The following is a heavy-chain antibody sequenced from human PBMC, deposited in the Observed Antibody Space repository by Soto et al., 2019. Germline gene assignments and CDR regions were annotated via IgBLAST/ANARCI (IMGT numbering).Heavy chain of an antibody. CDR2: ISYDGSNK. V-gene: IGHV3-30*03. Sequence: QVQLVESGGGVVQPGRSLRLSCAASGFTFSSYGMHWVRQAPGKGLEWVAVISYDGSNKYYADSVKGRFTISRDNSKNTLYLQMNSLRAEDTAVYWWGLLFPYYYGMDVW. J-gene: IGHJ6*01. D-gene: IGHD2-21*02. CDR1: GFTFSSYG. CDR3: GLLFPYYYGMDV.